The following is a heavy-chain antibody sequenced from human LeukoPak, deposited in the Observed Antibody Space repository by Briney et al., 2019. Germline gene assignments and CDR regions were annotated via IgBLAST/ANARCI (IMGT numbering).Heavy chain of an antibody. CDR3: ARRQGAQRWLQLGFDY. J-gene: IGHJ4*02. Sequence: PSETLSLACTVSGGSISSNSDDWGWIRQPPGKGLEWFGSMYYTGSTYYNPSLKSRVTISVDTSKNQFSLKLSSVTAADTAVYYCARRQGAQRWLQLGFDYWGQGTLVTVSS. D-gene: IGHD5-12*01. V-gene: IGHV4-39*01. CDR1: GGSISSNSDD. CDR2: MYYTGST.